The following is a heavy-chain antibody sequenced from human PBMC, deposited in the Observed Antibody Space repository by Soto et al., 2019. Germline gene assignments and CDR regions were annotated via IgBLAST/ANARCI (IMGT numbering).Heavy chain of an antibody. Sequence: QVQLQESGPGLVKPSETLSLTCTVSGGSISSYYWSWIRQPPGKGLEWIGYIYYSGSTNYNPSLTSRVTISVDTSKNQFSAKLSSVTAADTAVYYWAREGLTGTIGLYYYYGMDVWGQGTTVTVSS. CDR1: GGSISSYY. J-gene: IGHJ6*02. CDR3: AREGLTGTIGLYYYYGMDV. CDR2: IYYSGST. V-gene: IGHV4-59*01. D-gene: IGHD1-7*01.